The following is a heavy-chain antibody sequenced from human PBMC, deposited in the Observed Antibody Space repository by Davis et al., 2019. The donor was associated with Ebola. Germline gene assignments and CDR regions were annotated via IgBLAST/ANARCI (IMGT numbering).Heavy chain of an antibody. CDR2: INAGNGNT. CDR1: GYTFTSYA. D-gene: IGHD3-10*01. CDR3: ARDGTYGSGSYYKWYFDY. J-gene: IGHJ4*02. V-gene: IGHV1-3*01. Sequence: ASVKVSCKASGYTFTSYAMHWVRQVPGQRLEWMGWINAGNGNTKYSQTFQGRVTITRDTSASTAYMELSSLRSEDTAVYYCARDGTYGSGSYYKWYFDYWSQGTLVTVSS.